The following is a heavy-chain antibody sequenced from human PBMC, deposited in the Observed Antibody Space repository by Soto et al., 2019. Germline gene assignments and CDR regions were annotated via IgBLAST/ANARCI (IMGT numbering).Heavy chain of an antibody. D-gene: IGHD6-19*01. Sequence: PGGSLSLSYAASGFTFSDYYMSWIRQAPGKGLEWVSYISSSGSTIYYADSVKGRFTISRDNAKNSLYLQMNSLRAEETAVYYCARDIGQGGAVNSILYYYYYGMDVWGQGTTVTVSS. V-gene: IGHV3-11*01. CDR3: ARDIGQGGAVNSILYYYYYGMDV. CDR2: ISSSGSTI. CDR1: GFTFSDYY. J-gene: IGHJ6*02.